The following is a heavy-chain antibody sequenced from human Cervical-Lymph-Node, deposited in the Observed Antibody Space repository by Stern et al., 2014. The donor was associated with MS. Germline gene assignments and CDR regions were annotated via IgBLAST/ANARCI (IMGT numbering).Heavy chain of an antibody. CDR3: ARLGGIPSAD. D-gene: IGHD6-13*01. V-gene: IGHV1-2*06. Sequence: QVQLVESGAEVKKPGASVKVSCKASGYTFTGKYMHWVRQAPGQGLEWMGRIKPNSGGPNYAQKFQGRVTMTRDTSISTAYMELNSLRVDDTAVYYCARLGGIPSADWGQGTLVTVSS. J-gene: IGHJ4*02. CDR1: GYTFTGKY. CDR2: IKPNSGGP.